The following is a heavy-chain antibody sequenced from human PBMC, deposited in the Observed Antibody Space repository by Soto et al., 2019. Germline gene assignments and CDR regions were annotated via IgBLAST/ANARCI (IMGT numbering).Heavy chain of an antibody. J-gene: IGHJ4*02. V-gene: IGHV3-23*01. D-gene: IGHD6-19*01. CDR3: ANQATPIAVAGRPFDY. Sequence: EVQLLESGGGLVQPGGSLRLSCAASGFTFSSYAMSWVRQAPGKGLEWVSAISGSGGSTYYADSVKGRFTISRDNSKNSLYLQMNSLIAEDTAVFDCANQATPIAVAGRPFDYWCQGTLVTVSS. CDR1: GFTFSSYA. CDR2: ISGSGGST.